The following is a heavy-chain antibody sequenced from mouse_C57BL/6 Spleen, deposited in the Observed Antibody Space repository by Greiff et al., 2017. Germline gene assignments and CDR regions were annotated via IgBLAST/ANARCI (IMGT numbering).Heavy chain of an antibody. CDR2: IYPGSGST. J-gene: IGHJ4*01. D-gene: IGHD1-1*01. CDR1: GYTFTSYW. Sequence: QVQLQQPGAELVKPGASVKMSCKASGYTFTSYWITWVKQRPGQGLEWIGEIYPGSGSTNYNQKFKSKTTLTVDTSSSTAYMQLSSLTSEDSAVYYCSHCYGGGYGDAMDYWGQGTSVTVSS. CDR3: SHCYGGGYGDAMDY. V-gene: IGHV1-55*01.